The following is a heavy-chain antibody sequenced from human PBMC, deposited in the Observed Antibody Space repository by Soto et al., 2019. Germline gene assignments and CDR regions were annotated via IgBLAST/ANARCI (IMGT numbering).Heavy chain of an antibody. CDR2: IYSDGTT. CDR3: FRESYNWHYT. CDR1: GFSVSAHY. V-gene: IGHV3-53*02. Sequence: EVQLVETGGGLIQPGGSLRLSCAGAGFSVSAHYMNWVRQAPGKGLEWISAIYSDGTTYYADSVKGRFTISRDDSKNTLYLEMNNVRVEDTAHYYCFRESYNWHYTWGQGTLVTVSS. J-gene: IGHJ4*02. D-gene: IGHD1-7*01.